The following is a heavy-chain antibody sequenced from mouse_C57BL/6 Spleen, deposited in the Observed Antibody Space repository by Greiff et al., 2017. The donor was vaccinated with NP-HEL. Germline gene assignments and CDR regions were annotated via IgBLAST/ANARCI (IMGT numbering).Heavy chain of an antibody. Sequence: QVQLKQPGAELVKPGASVKLSCKASGYTFTSYWMHWVKQRPGQGLEWIGMIHPNSGSTNYNEKFKSKATLTVDKSSSTAYMQLSSLTSEDSAVYYCARASYGSTFAYWGQGTLVTVSA. CDR1: GYTFTSYW. D-gene: IGHD1-1*01. V-gene: IGHV1-64*01. CDR3: ARASYGSTFAY. J-gene: IGHJ3*01. CDR2: IHPNSGST.